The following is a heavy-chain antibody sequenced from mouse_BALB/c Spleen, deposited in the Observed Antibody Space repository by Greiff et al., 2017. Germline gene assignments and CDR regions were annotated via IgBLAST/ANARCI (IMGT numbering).Heavy chain of an antibody. CDR2: ISSGSSTI. D-gene: IGHD2-3*01. V-gene: IGHV5-17*02. CDR3: ARADDYYPCYALDY. J-gene: IGHJ4*01. Sequence: EVQLVESGGGLVQPGGSRKLSCAASGFTFSSFGMHWVRQAPEKGLEWVAYISSGSSTIYYADTVKGRFTISRDNPKNTLFLQMTSLRSEDTAMYYCARADDYYPCYALDYWGQGTSVTVSS. CDR1: GFTFSSFG.